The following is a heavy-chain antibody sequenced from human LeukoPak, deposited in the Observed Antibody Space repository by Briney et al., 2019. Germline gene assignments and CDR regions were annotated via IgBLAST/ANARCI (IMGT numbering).Heavy chain of an antibody. Sequence: PSETLSLTCTVSGGSISSSSYYWGWIRQPPGKGLEWIGSIYYSGSTYYNPSLKSRVTISVDTSKNQFSLKLNSVTAADTAMYYCATPGIAAAGGGYTFDYWGQGTLVTVSS. V-gene: IGHV4-39*01. CDR3: ATPGIAAAGGGYTFDY. CDR1: GGSISSSSYY. D-gene: IGHD6-13*01. J-gene: IGHJ4*02. CDR2: IYYSGST.